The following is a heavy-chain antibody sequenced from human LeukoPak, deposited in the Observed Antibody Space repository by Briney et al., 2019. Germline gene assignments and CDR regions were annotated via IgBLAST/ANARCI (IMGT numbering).Heavy chain of an antibody. J-gene: IGHJ4*02. CDR3: ARDLDLGVTRWLEPEFDY. CDR1: GFSFSGHW. V-gene: IGHV3-74*01. D-gene: IGHD5-24*01. CDR2: IGPTGSTT. Sequence: QPGGSLRLSCAASGFSFSGHWMHWARQLPGKGLVWVSRIGPTGSTTSYADSVKGRFTISRDNAKNSLYLQMNSLRAEDTAVYYCARDLDLGVTRWLEPEFDYWGQGTLVTVSS.